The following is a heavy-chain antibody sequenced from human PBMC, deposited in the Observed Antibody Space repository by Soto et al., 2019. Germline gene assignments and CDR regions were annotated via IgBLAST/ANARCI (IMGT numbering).Heavy chain of an antibody. CDR2: IIPIFGTA. Sequence: QVQLVQSGAEVKKPGSSVKVSCKASGGTFSSYAISWVRQAPGQGLEWMGGIIPIFGTANYAQKFQGRVTITADESTSTAYMELSSLRSEDTAVYYCARAQDTAMVTCSPDYYGMDVWGQGTTVTVSS. V-gene: IGHV1-69*01. J-gene: IGHJ6*02. D-gene: IGHD5-18*01. CDR3: ARAQDTAMVTCSPDYYGMDV. CDR1: GGTFSSYA.